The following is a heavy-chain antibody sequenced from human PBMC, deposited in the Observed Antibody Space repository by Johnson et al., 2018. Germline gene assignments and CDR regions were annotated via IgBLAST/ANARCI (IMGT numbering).Heavy chain of an antibody. Sequence: VQLQESGGALVQSGGSLRLSCAASGFTFSYYWMHWVRQAPGKGLVWVSRIHSDGSATNYADTVKCRFTISRDHARNTGDLQMNSLGFEDTAVYFCARGDYEAFTLWGQGTTVTVSS. CDR1: GFTFSYYW. D-gene: IGHD4-17*01. CDR3: ARGDYEAFTL. CDR2: IHSDGSAT. J-gene: IGHJ3*01. V-gene: IGHV3-74*01.